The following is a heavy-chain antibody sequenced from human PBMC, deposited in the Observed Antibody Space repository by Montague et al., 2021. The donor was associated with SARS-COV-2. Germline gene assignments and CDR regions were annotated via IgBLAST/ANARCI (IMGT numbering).Heavy chain of an antibody. V-gene: IGHV4-4*02. CDR3: ARVVRGCSGHSCYFGP. D-gene: IGHD2-2*01. CDR2: ICQAVGT. Sequence: SETLSLTCAVSGASISSDNWWNWVRQSPGKGLEWIGEICQAVGTNYNPSLKSRVTIAVDNFSNQVSLKMTSVTAADTAIYYCARVVRGCSGHSCYFGPWGQGTPVTVSS. J-gene: IGHJ5*02. CDR1: GASISSDNW.